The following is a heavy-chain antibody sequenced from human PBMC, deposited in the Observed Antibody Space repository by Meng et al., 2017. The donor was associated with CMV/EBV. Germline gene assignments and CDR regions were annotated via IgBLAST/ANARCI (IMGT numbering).Heavy chain of an antibody. CDR2: ISYDGSNK. J-gene: IGHJ5*02. Sequence: GGSLRLSCAASGFTFSSYAMHWVRQAPGKGLEWVAVISYDGSNKYYADSVKGRFTISRDNSKNTLYLQMNSLRAEATAVYYCARVAWTGTTWVSLGPGTLFTVSS. CDR3: ARVAWTGTTWVS. V-gene: IGHV3-30*04. CDR1: GFTFSSYA. D-gene: IGHD1-7*01.